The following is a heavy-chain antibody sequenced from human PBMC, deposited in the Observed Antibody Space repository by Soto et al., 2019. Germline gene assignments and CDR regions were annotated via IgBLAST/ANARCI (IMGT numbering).Heavy chain of an antibody. D-gene: IGHD2-8*01. CDR2: IIPIFGIP. V-gene: IGHV1-69*01. CDR1: GGTFSSYS. Sequence: QVQLVQSGAEVKKPGSSVKVSCKTSGGTFSSYSVSWVRQAPGQGLEWMGGIIPIFGIPTYAQKFQVRVTISADESTSTASMELSGLRSEDTAIYYCTRGHGFNGACFDYWGQGTMVTVSS. J-gene: IGHJ4*02. CDR3: TRGHGFNGACFDY.